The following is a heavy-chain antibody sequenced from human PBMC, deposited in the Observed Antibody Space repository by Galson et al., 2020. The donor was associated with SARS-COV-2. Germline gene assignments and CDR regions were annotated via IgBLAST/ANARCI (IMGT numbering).Heavy chain of an antibody. CDR3: AKDFVRYDFYYGMDV. CDR1: GFTFKNYG. CDR2: ILYDGSNT. J-gene: IGHJ6*02. V-gene: IGHV3-30*18. Sequence: GESLKISCAASGFTFKNYGMHWVRQAPGKGLEWVATILYDGSNTYYEDSVKGRFTISRDNFKNTLYLQMNSLRAEDTALYYCAKDFVRYDFYYGMDVWGPGTTVTVSS. D-gene: IGHD2-2*01.